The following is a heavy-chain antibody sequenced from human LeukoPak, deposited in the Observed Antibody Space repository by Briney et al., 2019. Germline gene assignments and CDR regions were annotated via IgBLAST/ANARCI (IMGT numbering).Heavy chain of an antibody. CDR2: LYKSGNT. J-gene: IGHJ4*02. D-gene: IGHD1-26*01. Sequence: PSETLSLTCSVFGYSISSGFYWGWIRQPPGKGLEWIGSLYKSGNTYYNPSLKRRVRITVNTSVYQFSLKVSSVTAADTAMYYCARDDKELGKVDYWGQGILVIVSS. CDR3: ARDDKELGKVDY. V-gene: IGHV4-38-2*02. CDR1: GYSISSGFY.